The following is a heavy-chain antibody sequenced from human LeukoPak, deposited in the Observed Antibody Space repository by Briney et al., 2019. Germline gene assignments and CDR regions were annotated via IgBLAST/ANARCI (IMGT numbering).Heavy chain of an antibody. D-gene: IGHD3-22*01. Sequence: PSETLSLTCTVSGGSISSYYWSWIRQPPGKGLEWIGNIYDSGSTNYNPSLKSRVTISVDTSKNQYSLKLSSVTAADTAVYYCARQSISGSSLSYFDYWGQGTLVNVSS. CDR2: IYDSGST. J-gene: IGHJ4*02. V-gene: IGHV4-59*01. CDR1: GGSISSYY. CDR3: ARQSISGSSLSYFDY.